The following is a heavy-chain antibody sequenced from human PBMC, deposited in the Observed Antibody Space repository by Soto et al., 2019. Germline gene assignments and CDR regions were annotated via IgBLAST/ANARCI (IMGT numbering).Heavy chain of an antibody. Sequence: QALGQGLEYVGWISAFNGNTNYAQKLQGRVTMTTDTSTSTAYMELTHLRSDDTAVYYCTRAHGDYAGIDYWGQGTLVTVSS. J-gene: IGHJ4*02. CDR3: TRAHGDYAGIDY. D-gene: IGHD4-17*01. CDR2: ISAFNGNT. V-gene: IGHV1-18*01.